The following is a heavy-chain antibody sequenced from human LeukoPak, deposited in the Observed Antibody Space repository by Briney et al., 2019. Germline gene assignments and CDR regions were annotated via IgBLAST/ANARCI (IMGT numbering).Heavy chain of an antibody. J-gene: IGHJ6*03. Sequence: GGSLRLSCAASGFTFSNAWMSWVRQAPGKGLEWVGRIKSKTDGGTTDYAAPVKGRFTISRDDSKNTLYLQMNSLKTEDTAVYYCTTEGGGPRYYYYYYYMDVWGKGTTVTISS. V-gene: IGHV3-15*01. CDR1: GFTFSNAW. CDR3: TTEGGGPRYYYYYYYMDV. CDR2: IKSKTDGGTT. D-gene: IGHD2-15*01.